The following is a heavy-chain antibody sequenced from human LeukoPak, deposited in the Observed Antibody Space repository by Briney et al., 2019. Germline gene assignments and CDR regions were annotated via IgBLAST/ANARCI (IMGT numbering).Heavy chain of an antibody. V-gene: IGHV3-66*01. J-gene: IGHJ6*02. Sequence: GGSLRLSCAASGFTVSSNYMSWVRQAPGKGLEWVSVIYSGGSTYYADSVKGRFTISRDNSKNTLYLQMNSLRAEDTAVYCCARAVRDPYYYYGMDVWGQGTTVTVSS. D-gene: IGHD4-17*01. CDR1: GFTVSSNY. CDR2: IYSGGST. CDR3: ARAVRDPYYYYGMDV.